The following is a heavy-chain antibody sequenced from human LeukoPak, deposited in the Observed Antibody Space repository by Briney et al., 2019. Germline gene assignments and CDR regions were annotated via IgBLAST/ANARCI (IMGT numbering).Heavy chain of an antibody. Sequence: PGGSLRLSCAASGFTFSGSAMHWVRQASGKGLEWVGRIRSKANSYATAYAASVKGRFTISRDDSKNTAYLQMNSLKTEDAAVYYCTGISFTGGFDYWGQGTLVTVSS. CDR3: TGISFTGGFDY. D-gene: IGHD3-3*02. CDR2: IRSKANSYAT. V-gene: IGHV3-73*01. J-gene: IGHJ4*02. CDR1: GFTFSGSA.